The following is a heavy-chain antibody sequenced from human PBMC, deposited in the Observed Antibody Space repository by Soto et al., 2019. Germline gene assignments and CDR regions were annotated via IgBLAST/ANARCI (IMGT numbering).Heavy chain of an antibody. D-gene: IGHD3-10*01. V-gene: IGHV1-69*01. Sequence: QVQLVQSGAEVKKPGSSVKVSCKASGGTFSSYAISWVRQAPGQGLEWMGGFIPIFGRANYPQKFQGRVTITADESTSTAYMELSSLRSEDTAVDYFARGEVRGAAWDWFDPWGQGPLVTVSS. CDR3: ARGEVRGAAWDWFDP. CDR1: GGTFSSYA. CDR2: FIPIFGRA. J-gene: IGHJ5*02.